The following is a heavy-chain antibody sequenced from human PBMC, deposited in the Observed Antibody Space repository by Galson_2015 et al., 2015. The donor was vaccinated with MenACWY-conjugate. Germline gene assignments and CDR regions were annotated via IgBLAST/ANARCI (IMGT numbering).Heavy chain of an antibody. CDR3: ARDNNWSFDS. Sequence: SLRLSCAASGFTFNNYWMHWVRPPPGKGLGWISYIKADGSFSNYADSVKGRFTISTDNAKNMVYLQMDGLGDEDTAVYFCARDNNWSFDSWGQGTLVTVSS. CDR2: IKADGSFS. CDR1: GFTFNNYW. J-gene: IGHJ4*02. V-gene: IGHV3-74*01. D-gene: IGHD1-1*01.